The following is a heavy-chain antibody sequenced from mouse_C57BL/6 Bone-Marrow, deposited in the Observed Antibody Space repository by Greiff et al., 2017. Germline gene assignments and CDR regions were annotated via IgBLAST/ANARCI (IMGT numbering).Heavy chain of an antibody. J-gene: IGHJ1*03. V-gene: IGHV1-39*01. CDR1: GYSFTDYN. D-gene: IGHD2-2*01. CDR3: ARWLRYFDV. Sequence: VQLQQSGPELVKPGASVKISCKASGYSFTDYNMNWVKQSNGKSLEWIGVINPNYGTTSYNHKFKGKAKLNVDQSTRTAYMQLNSLASEDSAVYYCARWLRYFDVWGTGTTVTVSS. CDR2: INPNYGTT.